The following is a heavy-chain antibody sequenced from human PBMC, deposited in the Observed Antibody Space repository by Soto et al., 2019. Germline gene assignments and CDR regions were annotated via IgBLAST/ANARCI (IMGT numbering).Heavy chain of an antibody. D-gene: IGHD6-13*01. CDR1: GYTFTSYG. Sequence: QVQLVQSGAEVKKPGASVKVSCKASGYTFTSYGISWVRQAPGQGLEWMGWISAYNGNTNYAQKLQGRVTMTTDTSTSTAYVELRSLRSDDTAVYYCARDASLEAARAAAAGFLSPSFDYWGQGTLVTVSS. J-gene: IGHJ4*02. CDR2: ISAYNGNT. V-gene: IGHV1-18*01. CDR3: ARDASLEAARAAAAGFLSPSFDY.